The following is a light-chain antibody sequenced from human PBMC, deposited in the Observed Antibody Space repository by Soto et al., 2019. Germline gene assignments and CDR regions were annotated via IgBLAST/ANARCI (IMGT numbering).Light chain of an antibody. Sequence: QSALTQPASVSGSPGQSIAISCTGTSSDVGGYNYVSWYQHHPGKVPQIMIYDVSSRPSGVSDRFSGSKSGNTASLTISGLQAFYDAASSSSSYNISLPYALGTG. CDR2: DVS. CDR3: SSYNISLPYA. V-gene: IGLV2-14*03. J-gene: IGLJ1*01. CDR1: SSDVGGYNY.